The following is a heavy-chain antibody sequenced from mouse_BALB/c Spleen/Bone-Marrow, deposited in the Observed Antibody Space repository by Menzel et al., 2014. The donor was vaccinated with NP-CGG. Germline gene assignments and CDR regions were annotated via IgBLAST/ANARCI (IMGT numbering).Heavy chain of an antibody. D-gene: IGHD1-1*01. CDR3: GAPYYYGSSDFDY. J-gene: IGHJ2*01. V-gene: IGHV1-37*01. Sequence: EVQLQESGPELVKPGASVKISCKASGYSFTGYFMNWVKRSHGKSLEWIGRINPYNGDTFNNQKFKGKATLTVDKSSSTAHMELLSLTSEDSAVYYCGAPYYYGSSDFDYWGQGTTLTVSS. CDR1: GYSFTGYF. CDR2: INPYNGDT.